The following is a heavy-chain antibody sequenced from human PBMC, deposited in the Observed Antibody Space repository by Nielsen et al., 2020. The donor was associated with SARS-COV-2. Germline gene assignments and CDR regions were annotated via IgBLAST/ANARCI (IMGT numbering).Heavy chain of an antibody. V-gene: IGHV5-51*01. D-gene: IGHD2-2*01. Sequence: GGSVRLSCKGSGSSFTSYWIGWVRQMPGKGLEWMGIIYPGDSDTRYSPSFQGQVTISADKSISTAYLQWSSLKSSDTAMYYCAGRETFDSRNRYCSSTSCPTPFDYWGQGTLVTVSS. CDR3: AGRETFDSRNRYCSSTSCPTPFDY. J-gene: IGHJ4*02. CDR1: GSSFTSYW. CDR2: IYPGDSDT.